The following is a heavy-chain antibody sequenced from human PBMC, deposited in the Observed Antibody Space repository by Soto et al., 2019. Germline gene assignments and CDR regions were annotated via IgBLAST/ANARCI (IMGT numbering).Heavy chain of an antibody. CDR1: GVTISTYY. V-gene: IGHV4-59*01. Sequence: SETLSLTCAVSGVTISTYYWSWIRQPPGKGLEWIGYNYHSGTTNYNPSLKSRVTISVDTSKNQFSLRPTSVTAADTAIYYCVREAYIGYGHAIDHWGQGILVTVSS. J-gene: IGHJ4*02. CDR2: NYHSGTT. D-gene: IGHD5-12*01. CDR3: VREAYIGYGHAIDH.